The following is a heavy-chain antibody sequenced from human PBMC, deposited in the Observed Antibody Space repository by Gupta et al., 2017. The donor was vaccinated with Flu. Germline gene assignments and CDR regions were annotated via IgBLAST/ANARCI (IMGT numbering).Heavy chain of an antibody. V-gene: IGHV3-23*01. CDR1: GFPFSGYS. D-gene: IGHD4-11*01. CDR3: AKDPQENSDYAIYFEY. CDR2: VSANGVYK. Sequence: EVHLLESGGDLARSGGSLRLSCAASGFPFSGYSMSWVRQAPGKGPEWVSTVSANGVYKYYTDSVQGRFTVSRDNSKNILYLQMNSLRTEDTAVYYCAKDPQENSDYAIYFEYWGQGALVTVSS. J-gene: IGHJ4*02.